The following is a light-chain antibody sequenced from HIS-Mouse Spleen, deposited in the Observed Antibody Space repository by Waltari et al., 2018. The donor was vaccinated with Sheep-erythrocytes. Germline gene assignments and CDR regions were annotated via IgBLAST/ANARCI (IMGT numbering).Light chain of an antibody. CDR1: QSLVHSDGNTY. CDR2: KVS. Sequence: DVVMTQSPLSLPVTLGQPASISCRSSQSLVHSDGNTYLNWFQQRPGQSPRRLFYKVSHRGSTVPDRFTVSGSGTDFTLKISSVEAEDVGVSYCTQGETSGQGTKLEIK. J-gene: IGKJ2*01. CDR3: TQGET. V-gene: IGKV2-30*02.